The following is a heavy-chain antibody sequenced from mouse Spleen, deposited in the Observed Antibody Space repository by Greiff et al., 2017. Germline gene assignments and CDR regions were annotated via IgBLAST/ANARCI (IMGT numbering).Heavy chain of an antibody. CDR1: GYTFTDYE. Sequence: VKLMESGAELVRPGASVTLSCKASGYTFTDYEMHWVKQTPVHGLEWIGAIDPETGGTAYNQKFKGKAILTADKSSSTAYMELRSLTSEDSAVYYCTTSLAWFAYWGQGTLVTVSA. J-gene: IGHJ3*01. CDR2: IDPETGGT. V-gene: IGHV1-15*01. D-gene: IGHD4-1*01. CDR3: TTSLAWFAY.